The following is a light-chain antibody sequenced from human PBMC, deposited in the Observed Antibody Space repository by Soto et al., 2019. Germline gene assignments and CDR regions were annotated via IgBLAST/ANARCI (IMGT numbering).Light chain of an antibody. Sequence: DIQMTQFPSTLSASVVDRVTITCRASQSIRSLLAWYQQKPGKAPKVLIYDASSLGSGVPSRFSGSGSGTEFTLTISSLQPDDFATYFCQQYQTYSTFGQGTRLEIK. CDR3: QQYQTYST. V-gene: IGKV1-5*01. CDR1: QSIRSL. CDR2: DAS. J-gene: IGKJ5*01.